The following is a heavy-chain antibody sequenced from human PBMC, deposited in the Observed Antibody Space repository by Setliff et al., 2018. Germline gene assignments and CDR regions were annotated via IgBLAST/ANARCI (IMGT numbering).Heavy chain of an antibody. Sequence: ASVKVSCKASGFTFSGYHLHWVRQAPGQGLEWMGWINAKTGDTNYAQKFQGRITLTRDTSITTGYMELGNLRFDDTAVYCCARDVFPYHYEGAFDIWGQGTMVTVSS. J-gene: IGHJ3*02. V-gene: IGHV1-2*02. CDR1: GFTFSGYH. CDR3: ARDVFPYHYEGAFDI. D-gene: IGHD3-22*01. CDR2: INAKTGDT.